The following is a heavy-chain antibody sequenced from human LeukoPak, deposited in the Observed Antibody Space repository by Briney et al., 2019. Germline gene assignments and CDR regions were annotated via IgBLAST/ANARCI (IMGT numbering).Heavy chain of an antibody. Sequence: SETLSLTCTVSGGSISSSSYYWGWIRQPPGKGLEWIGSIYYSGSTYYNPSLKSRVTISVDTSKNQFSLKLSSVTAADTAVYYCARRADFDYWGQGTLVTVSS. CDR2: IYYSGST. D-gene: IGHD6-25*01. V-gene: IGHV4-39*01. CDR3: ARRADFDY. J-gene: IGHJ4*02. CDR1: GGSISSSSYY.